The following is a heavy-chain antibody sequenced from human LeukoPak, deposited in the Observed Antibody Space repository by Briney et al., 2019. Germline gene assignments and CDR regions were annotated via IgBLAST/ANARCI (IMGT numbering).Heavy chain of an antibody. Sequence: ASVKVSCKASGYTFTSYDINWVRQATGQGLEWIGWMNPNSGNTGYAQKFQGRVTMTRNTSISTAYMELSSLRSEDTAVYYCARRVVEMATIDAFDIWGQGTMVTVSS. J-gene: IGHJ3*02. D-gene: IGHD5-24*01. CDR3: ARRVVEMATIDAFDI. CDR1: GYTFTSYD. CDR2: MNPNSGNT. V-gene: IGHV1-8*01.